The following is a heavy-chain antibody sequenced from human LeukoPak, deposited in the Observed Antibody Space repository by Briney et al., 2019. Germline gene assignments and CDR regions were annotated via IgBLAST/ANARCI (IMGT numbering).Heavy chain of an antibody. CDR2: IHHSGST. D-gene: IGHD6-13*01. CDR1: GGSISSYY. V-gene: IGHV4-38-2*02. CDR3: ARDPSSSPRQLVFDY. J-gene: IGHJ4*02. Sequence: SETLSLTCTVSGGSISSYYWSWIRQPPGKGLEWIGSIHHSGSTYYNPSLKSRVTISVDTSKNQFSLKLSSVTAADTAVYYCARDPSSSPRQLVFDYWGQGTLVTVSS.